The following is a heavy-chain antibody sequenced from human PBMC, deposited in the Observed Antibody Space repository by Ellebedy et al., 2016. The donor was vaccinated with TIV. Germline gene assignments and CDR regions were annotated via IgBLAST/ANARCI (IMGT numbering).Heavy chain of an antibody. J-gene: IGHJ6*02. D-gene: IGHD1-1*01. Sequence: ASVKVSCKASGYTFTANYVHWVRQAPGQSLEWMGWINPDSGGTNFAQNFQGRVSMTRDASINTVYMQLTRLQSGDTAVYYCARVRRGSSGMDVWGQGTTVTVSS. CDR2: INPDSGGT. CDR3: ARVRRGSSGMDV. V-gene: IGHV1-2*02. CDR1: GYTFTANY.